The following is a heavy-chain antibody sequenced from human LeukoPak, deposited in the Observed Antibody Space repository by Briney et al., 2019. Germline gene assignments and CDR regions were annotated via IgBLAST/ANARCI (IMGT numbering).Heavy chain of an antibody. CDR1: GGSISSSNW. D-gene: IGHD6-13*01. J-gene: IGHJ4*02. Sequence: SETLSLTCAVSGGSISSSNWWSWVRQPPGKGLERIGEIYHSGSTNYNPSLKSRVTISVDKSKNQFSLKLSSVTAADTAVYYCARKMVEGSGSSWYWPFDYWGQGTLVTVSS. CDR3: ARKMVEGSGSSWYWPFDY. V-gene: IGHV4-4*02. CDR2: IYHSGST.